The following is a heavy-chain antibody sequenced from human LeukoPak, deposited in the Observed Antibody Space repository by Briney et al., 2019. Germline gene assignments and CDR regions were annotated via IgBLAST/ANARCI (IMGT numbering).Heavy chain of an antibody. V-gene: IGHV4-31*03. CDR2: IYYSGST. CDR1: GGSISSGGYY. CDR3: ARRSEYHWFDP. J-gene: IGHJ5*02. Sequence: SETLSLTCTVSGGSISSGGYYWSWVRQHPGKGLEWIGYIYYSGSTYYNPSLKSRVTISVDTSRNQFSLRLSSVTAADTAVYYCARRSEYHWFDPWGQGTLVTVSS. D-gene: IGHD2-2*01.